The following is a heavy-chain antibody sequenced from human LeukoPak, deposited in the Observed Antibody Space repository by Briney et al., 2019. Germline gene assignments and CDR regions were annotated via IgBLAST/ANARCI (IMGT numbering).Heavy chain of an antibody. CDR3: ARDDGGSYYPPDYYYGMDV. D-gene: IGHD1-26*01. Sequence: GGSLRLSCAASGFPFSSYSMIWVRRAPGRGLEWVSYISSNCSYIYYADSVKGRFTISRDNAKHSLYLQMNSLRAEDTAVYYCARDDGGSYYPPDYYYGMDVWGQGTTVTVSS. J-gene: IGHJ6*02. CDR2: ISSNCSYI. V-gene: IGHV3-21*01. CDR1: GFPFSSYS.